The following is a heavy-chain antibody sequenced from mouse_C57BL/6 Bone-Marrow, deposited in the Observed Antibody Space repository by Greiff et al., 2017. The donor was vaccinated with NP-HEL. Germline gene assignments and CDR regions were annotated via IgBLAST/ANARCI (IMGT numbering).Heavy chain of an antibody. CDR1: GYAFSSSW. Sequence: QVQLQQSGPELVKPGASVKISCKASGYAFSSSWMNWVKQRPGKGLEWIGRIYPGDGGTNYNGKFKGKATLTADKSSSTAYMQLSSLTSEDSAVYFCAYSNYHVPWFAYWGQGTLVTVSA. J-gene: IGHJ3*01. D-gene: IGHD2-5*01. CDR2: IYPGDGGT. V-gene: IGHV1-82*01. CDR3: AYSNYHVPWFAY.